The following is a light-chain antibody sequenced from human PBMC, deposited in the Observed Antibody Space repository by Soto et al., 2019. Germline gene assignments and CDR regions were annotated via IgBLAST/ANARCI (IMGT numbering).Light chain of an antibody. CDR1: SSDVGAYNY. Sequence: QSALAQPASVSGSPGQSIAISCTGISSDVGAYNYVSWYQQHPGKAPKLIIFDVSNRPSGVSNRFSCSKSGDTASLTISGLQAEDEADYFCKSYTTGSTYVFGTGTKLTVL. CDR2: DVS. V-gene: IGLV2-14*01. CDR3: KSYTTGSTYV. J-gene: IGLJ1*01.